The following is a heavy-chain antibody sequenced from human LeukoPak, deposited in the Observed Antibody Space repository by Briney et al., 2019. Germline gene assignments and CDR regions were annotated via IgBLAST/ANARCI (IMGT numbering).Heavy chain of an antibody. D-gene: IGHD2-2*01. V-gene: IGHV3-21*01. CDR1: GFTFSSYS. CDR2: ISNSSSYI. Sequence: GGSLRLSCAASGFTFSSYSMNWVRQAPGKGLEWVSSISNSSSYIYYADSVKGRFTISRDNAKNSLYLQMNSLRAEDTAVYYCARDLYCSSTSCPDYGMDVWGKGTTVTVSS. CDR3: ARDLYCSSTSCPDYGMDV. J-gene: IGHJ6*04.